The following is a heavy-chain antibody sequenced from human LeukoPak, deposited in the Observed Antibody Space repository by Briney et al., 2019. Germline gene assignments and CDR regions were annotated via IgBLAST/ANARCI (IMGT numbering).Heavy chain of an antibody. V-gene: IGHV1-2*02. CDR2: INPNSGGT. CDR3: ARASYPRDAFDI. Sequence: ASVKVSCKASGYTFTGYYMHWVRQAPGQGLEWMGWINPNSGGTNYAQKFQGRVTMTRDTSISTAYMELSRLRSDDTAVYYCARASYPRDAFDIRGQGTMVTVSS. J-gene: IGHJ3*02. D-gene: IGHD3-16*01. CDR1: GYTFTGYY.